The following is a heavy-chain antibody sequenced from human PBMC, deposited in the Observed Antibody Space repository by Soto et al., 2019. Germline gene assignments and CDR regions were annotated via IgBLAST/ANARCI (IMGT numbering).Heavy chain of an antibody. D-gene: IGHD3-10*01. CDR2: ISSDGDRI. Sequence: GSLRLSCIASGLTFSLSGMHWVRQAPGKGLEWVAFISSDGDRIYYEDSVKGRFTFSRDDSENTVYLQMNNLRTEDTAMYYCAKDKGKFYFDYWGQGT. CDR1: GLTFSLSG. CDR3: AKDKGKFYFDY. V-gene: IGHV3-30*18. J-gene: IGHJ4*02.